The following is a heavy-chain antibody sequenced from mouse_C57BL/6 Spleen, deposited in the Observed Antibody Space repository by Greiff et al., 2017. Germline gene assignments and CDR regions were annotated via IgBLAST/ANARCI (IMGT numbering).Heavy chain of an antibody. CDR1: GYTFTSYW. CDR3: ASLYYGSSYGYFDV. J-gene: IGHJ1*03. V-gene: IGHV1-64*01. D-gene: IGHD1-1*01. Sequence: VQLQQPGAELVKPGASVKLSCKASGYTFTSYWMHWVKQRPGQGLEWIGMIHPNSGSTNYNEKFKSKATLTVDKSSSTAYMQLSSLTSEDSAVYYCASLYYGSSYGYFDVWGTGTTVTVSS. CDR2: IHPNSGST.